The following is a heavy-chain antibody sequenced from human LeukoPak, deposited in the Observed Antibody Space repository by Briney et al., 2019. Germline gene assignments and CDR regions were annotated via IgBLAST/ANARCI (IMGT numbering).Heavy chain of an antibody. CDR2: IYSGDIT. Sequence: GGSLRLSCAASGFTFDNYAMHWVRHAPGKGLEWVSVIYSGDITYYTDSVKGRFTISRDNSKNTLYLQMNSLRAEDTAVYYCARGSGYSYGFPDYWGQGTLVTVSS. CDR1: GFTFDNYA. J-gene: IGHJ4*02. CDR3: ARGSGYSYGFPDY. D-gene: IGHD5-18*01. V-gene: IGHV3-53*01.